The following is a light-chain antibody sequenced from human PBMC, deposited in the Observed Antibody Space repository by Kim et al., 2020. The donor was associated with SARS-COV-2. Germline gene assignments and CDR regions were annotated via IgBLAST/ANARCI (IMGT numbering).Light chain of an antibody. Sequence: RGNMPCPGSTSTIGAGYDVHWYQQIPGSAPKPLIYGNDNRPSGVPDRFSGAKSGTSASLAITGLQPEDEADYYCQSFDRGLTASVFGGGTQLTVL. V-gene: IGLV1-40*01. J-gene: IGLJ7*01. CDR3: QSFDRGLTASV. CDR2: GND. CDR1: TSTIGAGYD.